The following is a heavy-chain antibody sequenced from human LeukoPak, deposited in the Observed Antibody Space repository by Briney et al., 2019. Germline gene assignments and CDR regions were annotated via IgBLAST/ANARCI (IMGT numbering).Heavy chain of an antibody. J-gene: IGHJ6*02. V-gene: IGHV1-2*04. CDR3: ARDFYSSSWYGGDYYYGMDV. CDR2: INPNSGGT. CDR1: GYTFTGYY. D-gene: IGHD6-13*01. Sequence: ASVKLSCTASGYTFTGYYMHWVRQAPGQGLEWMAWINPNSGGTNYAQKFQGWVTMTRDTSISTAYMEMRSLRSDDTAVYYCARDFYSSSWYGGDYYYGMDVWGQGTTVTVSS.